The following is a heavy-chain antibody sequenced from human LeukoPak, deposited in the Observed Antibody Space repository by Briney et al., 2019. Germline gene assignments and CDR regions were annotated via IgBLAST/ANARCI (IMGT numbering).Heavy chain of an antibody. D-gene: IGHD1-26*01. J-gene: IGHJ4*02. CDR3: ARGGVGATEGFDY. CDR2: ISGSSSTI. Sequence: GGSLRLSCAASGFTFSSYDMDWVRQAPGKGLEWVSYISGSSSTIYYADSVKGRFTISRDNAKNSLYLQMNSLRAEDTAVYYCARGGVGATEGFDYWGQGTLVTVSS. V-gene: IGHV3-48*04. CDR1: GFTFSSYD.